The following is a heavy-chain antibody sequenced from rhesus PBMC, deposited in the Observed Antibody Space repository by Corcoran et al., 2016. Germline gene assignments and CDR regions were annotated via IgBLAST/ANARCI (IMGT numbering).Heavy chain of an antibody. CDR3: AGCSGIYCYAEYGLDS. Sequence: EVQLAESGGGLVQPGGSLRLSCAASGFTFSGDEMHWVRKAPGKGLESISIIAGYTSYTYYSDSVTRLFTLPRDNANNSLSLQMNSLRAEDTAVYYCAGCSGIYCYAEYGLDSWGQGVVVTVSS. CDR2: IAGYTSYT. V-gene: IGHV3-115*02. CDR1: GFTFSGDE. D-gene: IGHD2-27*01. J-gene: IGHJ6*01.